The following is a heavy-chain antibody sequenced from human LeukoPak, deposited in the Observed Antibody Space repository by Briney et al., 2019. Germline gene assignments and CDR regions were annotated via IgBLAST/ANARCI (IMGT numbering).Heavy chain of an antibody. CDR1: GFTFSSYN. Sequence: GGSLRLSCAASGFTFSSYNMNWVRQAPGKGLEWVSCISDSSNYMYYADSVKGRFTISRDNAKNSLYLELNSLRAEDTAVYRCVRDSDDYGDHTTRRFDYWGQGTLVTVSS. CDR2: ISDSSNYM. D-gene: IGHD4-17*01. J-gene: IGHJ4*02. V-gene: IGHV3-21*01. CDR3: VRDSDDYGDHTTRRFDY.